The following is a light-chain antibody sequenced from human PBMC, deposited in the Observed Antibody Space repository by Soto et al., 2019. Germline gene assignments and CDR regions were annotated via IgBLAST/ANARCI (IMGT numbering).Light chain of an antibody. Sequence: DLQMTQSPSSVSASIGDRVTITCRASQGINNWLAWYQQTPGKAPNLLIYATSTLQSGVPSRFSGSGSGTEFTLTISSLLPEDFATYYCQQANSFPHTVGGGTKVEIK. CDR3: QQANSFPHT. CDR2: ATS. CDR1: QGINNW. V-gene: IGKV1-12*01. J-gene: IGKJ4*01.